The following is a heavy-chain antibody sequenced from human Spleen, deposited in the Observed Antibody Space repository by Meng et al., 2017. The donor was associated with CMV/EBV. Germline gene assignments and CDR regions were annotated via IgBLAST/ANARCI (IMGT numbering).Heavy chain of an antibody. V-gene: IGHV3-33*06. CDR1: GFTFGSFA. J-gene: IGHJ6*02. Sequence: GESLKISCAASGFTFGSFAMHWVRQAPGKGLEWVAVIWYDGSNKNYADSVKGRFTISRDNSKNTLYLQMNSLRAEDTAVYYCAKDNEHCSSTSCYSGYYAMDVWGQGTTVTVSS. CDR3: AKDNEHCSSTSCYSGYYAMDV. CDR2: IWYDGSNK. D-gene: IGHD2-2*01.